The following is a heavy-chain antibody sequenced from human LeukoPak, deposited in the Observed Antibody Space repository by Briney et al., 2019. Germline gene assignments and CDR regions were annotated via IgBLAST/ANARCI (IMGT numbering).Heavy chain of an antibody. CDR2: IYWDDDR. D-gene: IGHD3-22*01. V-gene: IGHV2-5*02. CDR3: AHRKNYYDSSVFDY. Sequence: SGPTLVNPTQTLTLTCTFSGFSLNTRGVGVGWIRHPPGRALEWLALIYWDDDRRYCPSLKSRLTITKDTSKNEVVLTMTNMDPVDTATYYCAHRKNYYDSSVFDYWGQGTLVTVSS. J-gene: IGHJ4*02. CDR1: GFSLNTRGVG.